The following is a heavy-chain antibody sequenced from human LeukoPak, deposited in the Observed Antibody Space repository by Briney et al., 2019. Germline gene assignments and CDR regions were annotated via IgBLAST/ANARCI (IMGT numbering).Heavy chain of an antibody. CDR3: VKGMEDYDILTGVLDV. Sequence: GGSLRLSCSASGFTFSSYAMHWVRQAPGKGLEYVSAISSNGGSTYYADSVKGRFTISRDNSKNTLYLQMSGLRAEDTAVYYCVKGMEDYDILTGVLDVWGQGTTVTVSS. J-gene: IGHJ6*02. V-gene: IGHV3-64D*06. CDR1: GFTFSSYA. D-gene: IGHD3-9*01. CDR2: ISSNGGST.